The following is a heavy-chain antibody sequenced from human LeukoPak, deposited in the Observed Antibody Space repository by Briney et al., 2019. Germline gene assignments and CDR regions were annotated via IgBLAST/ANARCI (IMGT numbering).Heavy chain of an antibody. CDR1: GFTFDYYG. Sequence: GGSLRLSCTVSGFTFDYYGMNWVRPAPGKGLEWVSGVNWSGGRSDYADSVKGRFTISGDNAKNSLYLQMSSLRAEDTAIYYCARESSSSWRDAFDFWGRGTVVTVSS. D-gene: IGHD6-13*01. J-gene: IGHJ3*01. V-gene: IGHV3-20*04. CDR3: ARESSSSWRDAFDF. CDR2: VNWSGGRS.